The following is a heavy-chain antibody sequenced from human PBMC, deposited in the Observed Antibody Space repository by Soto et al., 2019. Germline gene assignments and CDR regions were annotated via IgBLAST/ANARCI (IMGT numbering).Heavy chain of an antibody. CDR1: GFTFSYYY. J-gene: IGHJ4*02. CDR2: ISSSSSYT. Sequence: PGGSLRLSCAASGFTFSYYYMSWIRQAPGKGLEWVSYISSSSSYTNYADSVKGRFTISRDNAKNSLYLQMNSLRAEDTAVYYCARYYDSSGSGLYYFDYWGQGTLVTVSS. CDR3: ARYYDSSGSGLYYFDY. V-gene: IGHV3-11*06. D-gene: IGHD3-22*01.